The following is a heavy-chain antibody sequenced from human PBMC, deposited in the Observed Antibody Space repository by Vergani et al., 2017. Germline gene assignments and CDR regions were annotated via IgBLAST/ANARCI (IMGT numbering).Heavy chain of an antibody. V-gene: IGHV3-53*04. D-gene: IGHD6-13*01. J-gene: IGHJ2*01. CDR3: ARVGYSSSWLPYWYFDL. CDR1: GFIVSSNY. Sequence: EVQLVESGGGLVQPGGSLRLSCAASGFIVSSNYMSWVRQAPGKGLEWVSVIYSGGSTYYADSVKGRFTISRHNSKNTLYLQMNSLRAEDTAVYYCARVGYSSSWLPYWYFDLWGRGTLVTVSS. CDR2: IYSGGST.